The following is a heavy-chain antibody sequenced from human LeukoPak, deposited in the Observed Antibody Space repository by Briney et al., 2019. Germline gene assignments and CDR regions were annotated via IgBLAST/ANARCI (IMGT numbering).Heavy chain of an antibody. J-gene: IGHJ3*02. CDR3: ARGPYRVTMVRGGPGAFDI. CDR1: GGSISSGGYY. V-gene: IGHV4-31*03. Sequence: SETLSLTCTVSGGSISSGGYYWSWIRQHPGKGLEWIGYIYYSGSTYYNPSLKSRVTISVDTSKNQFSLKPSSVTAADTAVYYCARGPYRVTMVRGGPGAFDIWGQGTMVTVSS. CDR2: IYYSGST. D-gene: IGHD3-10*01.